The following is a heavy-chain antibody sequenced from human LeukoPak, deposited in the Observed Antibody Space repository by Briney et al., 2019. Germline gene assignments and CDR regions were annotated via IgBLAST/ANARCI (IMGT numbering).Heavy chain of an antibody. D-gene: IGHD1-20*01. J-gene: IGHJ4*02. CDR2: ISYDGNSK. V-gene: IGHV3-30*18. CDR1: GFTISSNR. CDR3: AKAASGNSNDVSDY. Sequence: GGSLSLSCAASGFTISSNRMHWFRQAPGKGLEWVAIISYDGNSKYYGDSGKGRFNISRDNSKNTLYLQMNSLRAEDTAVYYCAKAASGNSNDVSDYCGQATLVTVSS.